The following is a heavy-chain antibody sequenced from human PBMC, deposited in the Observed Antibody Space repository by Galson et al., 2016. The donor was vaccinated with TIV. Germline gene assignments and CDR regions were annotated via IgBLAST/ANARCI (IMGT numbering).Heavy chain of an antibody. CDR3: AREGIVVAGTIDD. CDR1: GFTFSTYG. CDR2: IWYDGSNK. Sequence: SLRLSCAASGFTFSTYGMHWVRQAPGKGLEWVAVIWYDGSNKYYGDSVKGRFTISRDNSKNTLYMQMNSLRAEDTAVYYCAREGIVVAGTIDDWGQGTLVTVSS. J-gene: IGHJ4*02. D-gene: IGHD6-19*01. V-gene: IGHV3-33*08.